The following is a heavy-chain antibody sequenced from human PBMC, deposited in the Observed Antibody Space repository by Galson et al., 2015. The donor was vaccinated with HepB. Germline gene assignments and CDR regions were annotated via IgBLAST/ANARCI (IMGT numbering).Heavy chain of an antibody. CDR3: ARLPWEMATILGGDYYFDY. J-gene: IGHJ4*02. CDR1: GYSFTSYW. V-gene: IGHV5-51*01. CDR2: IYPGDSDT. D-gene: IGHD5-24*01. Sequence: QSGAEVKKPGESLKISCKGSGYSFTSYWIGWVRQMPGKGLEWMGIIYPGDSDTRYSPSFQGQVTISADKSISTAYLQWSSLKASDTAMYYCARLPWEMATILGGDYYFDYWGQGTLVTVSS.